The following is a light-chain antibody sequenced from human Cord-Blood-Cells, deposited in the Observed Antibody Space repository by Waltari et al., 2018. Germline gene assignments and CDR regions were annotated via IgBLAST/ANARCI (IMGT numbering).Light chain of an antibody. Sequence: DIQMTQSPSSLSASGGDRVTITCPSSQSISSYLNWYQQKPGKAPNLLIDAASILQSGVPSRFSGSGSWTDFTLTISSLQPEDFATYYCQQSYSTPWTFGQGTKVEIK. CDR1: QSISSY. V-gene: IGKV1-39*01. CDR2: AAS. J-gene: IGKJ1*01. CDR3: QQSYSTPWT.